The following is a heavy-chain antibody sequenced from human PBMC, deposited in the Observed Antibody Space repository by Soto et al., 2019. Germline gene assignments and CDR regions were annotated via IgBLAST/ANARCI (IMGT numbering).Heavy chain of an antibody. CDR1: GYTFTGYY. CDR3: ARDQDCSSTSCYFELDY. V-gene: IGHV1-2*04. D-gene: IGHD2-2*01. CDR2: INPNSGGT. Sequence: QVQLVQSGAEVKKPGASVKVSRKASGYTFTGYYMHWVRQAPGQGLEWMGWINPNSGGTNYAQKFQGWVTMTRDTSISTAYMELSRLRSDDTAVYYCARDQDCSSTSCYFELDYWGQGTLVTVSS. J-gene: IGHJ4*02.